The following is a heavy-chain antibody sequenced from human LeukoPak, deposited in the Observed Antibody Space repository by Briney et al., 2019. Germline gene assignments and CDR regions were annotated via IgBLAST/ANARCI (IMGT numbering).Heavy chain of an antibody. CDR2: IYYSGST. Sequence: SETLSLTCTVSGGSISSGDYYWSWIRQHPGKGLEWIGYIYYSGSTYYNPSLKSRVTISVDTSKNQFSLKLSSVTAADTAVYYCAGAYSSSAVVVYWGQGTLVTVSS. V-gene: IGHV4-30-4*01. CDR3: AGAYSSSAVVVY. J-gene: IGHJ4*02. CDR1: GGSISSGDYY. D-gene: IGHD6-6*01.